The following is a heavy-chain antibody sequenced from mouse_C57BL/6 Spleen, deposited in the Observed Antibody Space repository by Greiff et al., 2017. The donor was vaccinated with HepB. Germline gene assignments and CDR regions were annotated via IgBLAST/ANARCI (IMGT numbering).Heavy chain of an antibody. J-gene: IGHJ4*01. CDR3: ARRGYDYDEGNAMDY. CDR2: IYPGSGST. D-gene: IGHD2-4*01. Sequence: VQLQQPGAELVKPGASVKMSCKASGYTFTSYWITWVKQRPGQGLEWIGDIYPGSGSTNYNEKFKSKATLTVDTSSSTAYMQLSSLTSEDSAVYYCARRGYDYDEGNAMDYWGQGTSVTVSS. V-gene: IGHV1-55*01. CDR1: GYTFTSYW.